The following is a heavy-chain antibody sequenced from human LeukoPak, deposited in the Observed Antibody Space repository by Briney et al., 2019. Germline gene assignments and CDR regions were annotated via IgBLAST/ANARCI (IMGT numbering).Heavy chain of an antibody. J-gene: IGHJ3*02. CDR3: AKGPYDILTGYYREGFFIDI. CDR2: ISWNSGSI. D-gene: IGHD3-9*01. V-gene: IGHV3-9*01. Sequence: PGGSLRLSCAASGFTFDDYATHWVRQAPGKGLEWVSGISWNSGSIGYADSVKGRFTISRDNAKNSLYLQMNSLRAEDTALYYCAKGPYDILTGYYREGFFIDIWGQGTMVTVSS. CDR1: GFTFDDYA.